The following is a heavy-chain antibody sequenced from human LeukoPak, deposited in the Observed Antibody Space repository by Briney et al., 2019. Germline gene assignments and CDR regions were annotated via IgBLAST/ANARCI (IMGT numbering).Heavy chain of an antibody. CDR3: ARDRYYYDSSGYYPGGY. V-gene: IGHV1-46*01. D-gene: IGHD3-22*01. Sequence: ASVKVSCKASGYTFTSYYMHWVRQAPGQGLDWMGIINPSGGSTSYAQKFQGRVTMTRDVSTSTVYMELSSLRSEDTAVYYCARDRYYYDSSGYYPGGYWGQGTLVTVSS. J-gene: IGHJ4*02. CDR1: GYTFTSYY. CDR2: INPSGGST.